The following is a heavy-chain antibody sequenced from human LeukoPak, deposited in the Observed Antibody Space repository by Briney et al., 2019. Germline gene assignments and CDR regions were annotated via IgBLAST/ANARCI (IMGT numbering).Heavy chain of an antibody. CDR2: IIPIFGTA. CDR3: ARAMVRGVIAEFYFDY. Sequence: ASVKVSCKASGYTFTSYGISWVRQAPGQGLEWMGGIIPIFGTANYAQKFQGRVTITADESTSTAYMELSSLRSEDTAVYYCARAMVRGVIAEFYFDYWGQGTLVTVSS. D-gene: IGHD3-10*01. V-gene: IGHV1-69*13. CDR1: GYTFTSYG. J-gene: IGHJ4*02.